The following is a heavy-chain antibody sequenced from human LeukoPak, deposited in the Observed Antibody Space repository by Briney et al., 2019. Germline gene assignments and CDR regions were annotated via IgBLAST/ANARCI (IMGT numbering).Heavy chain of an antibody. CDR2: IIPIFGTS. CDR1: GGTFSSYA. Sequence: AASVKVSCKASGGTFSSYAISWVRLAPAQGLEWMGRIIPIFGTSNYAQKFLDRVTITTDECTSTAYMELSSLRSEDTAVYCCARDCSSSWYKGGYYFDYWGQGTLVTVSS. CDR3: ARDCSSSWYKGGYYFDY. V-gene: IGHV1-69*05. D-gene: IGHD6-13*01. J-gene: IGHJ4*02.